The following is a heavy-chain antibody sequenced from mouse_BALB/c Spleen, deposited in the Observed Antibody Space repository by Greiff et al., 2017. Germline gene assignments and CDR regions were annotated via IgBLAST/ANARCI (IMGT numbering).Heavy chain of an antibody. CDR2: IFPGTGTT. CDR1: GYTFTSYW. CDR3: ARSTMITTGFDY. D-gene: IGHD2-4*01. J-gene: IGHJ2*01. V-gene: IGHV1S132*01. Sequence: QVQLQQSGAELVKPGASVKLSCTTSGYTFTSYWIQWVKQRPGQGLGWIGEIFPGTGTTYYNEKFKGKATLTIDTSSSTAYMQLSSLTSEDSAVYFCARSTMITTGFDYWGQGTTLTVSS.